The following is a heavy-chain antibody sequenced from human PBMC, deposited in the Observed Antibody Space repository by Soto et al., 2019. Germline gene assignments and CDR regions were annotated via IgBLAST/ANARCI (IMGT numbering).Heavy chain of an antibody. CDR3: ARGRNWFDP. J-gene: IGHJ5*02. CDR1: GGSISSSSYY. V-gene: IGHV4-39*01. CDR2: IYYSGST. Sequence: SETLSLTCTVSGGSISSSSYYWGWIRQPPGKGLEWIGSIYYSGSTYYNPSLKSRVTISVDTSKNQFSLKLSSVTAADTAVYYCARGRNWFDPWGKGTLVTVST.